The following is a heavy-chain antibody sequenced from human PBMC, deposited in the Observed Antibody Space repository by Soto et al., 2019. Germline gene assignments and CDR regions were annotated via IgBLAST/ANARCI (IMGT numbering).Heavy chain of an antibody. CDR1: GYTFTSYA. CDR2: INAGNGNT. CDR3: ARSIVVVTALDY. V-gene: IGHV1-3*05. Sequence: QVQLVQSGAEEKKPGASVKVSCKASGYTFTSYAMHWVRQAPGQRLEWMGWINAGNGNTKYSQKFQDRVTITRDTSASTAYMELSRLRSEDTAVYYCARSIVVVTALDYWGQGTLVTVSS. J-gene: IGHJ4*02. D-gene: IGHD2-21*02.